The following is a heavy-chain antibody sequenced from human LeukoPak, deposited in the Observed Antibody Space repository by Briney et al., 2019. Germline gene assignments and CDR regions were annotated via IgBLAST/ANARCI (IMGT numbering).Heavy chain of an antibody. V-gene: IGHV1-2*02. Sequence: RASVKVSCKASGYTFTGYDMHWVRQAPGQGLEWMGWINPNSGGTNYAQKFQGRVTMTRDTSISTAYMELSRLRSDDTAVYYCARGRASSAHFDYWGQGTLVTVSS. CDR1: GYTFTGYD. CDR3: ARGRASSAHFDY. J-gene: IGHJ4*02. CDR2: INPNSGGT.